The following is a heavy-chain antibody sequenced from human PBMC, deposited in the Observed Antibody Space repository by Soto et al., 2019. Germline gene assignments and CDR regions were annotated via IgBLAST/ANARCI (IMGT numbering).Heavy chain of an antibody. CDR2: IFSSGTT. CDR1: GGSFKGYS. J-gene: IGHJ4*02. V-gene: IGHV4-59*01. CDR3: ARGSLRVGATVFDY. Sequence: PSETLSLTCTVSGGSFKGYSWNWIRQPPGKGVESIGYIFSSGTTKYNPSLKSRVTISVDTSKNQFSLKLSSVTAADTAVDYRARGSLRVGATVFDYWGQGTRVTVSS. D-gene: IGHD3-10*01.